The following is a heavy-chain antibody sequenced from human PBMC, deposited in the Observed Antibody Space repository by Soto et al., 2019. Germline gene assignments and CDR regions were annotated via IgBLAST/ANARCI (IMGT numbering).Heavy chain of an antibody. CDR2: IDPSNSYI. J-gene: IGHJ6*02. D-gene: IGHD1-1*01. V-gene: IGHV5-10-1*01. CDR3: ARRLSGPKEEYNAYYFYGLDV. CDR1: GYSFTTHW. Sequence: GESLKISCQGSGYSFTTHWITWVRQTPGKGLEWMGRIDPSNSYINYSPSFQGHVTISVVRSISTAYLQWSRPEASDNAIYYCARRLSGPKEEYNAYYFYGLDVWGQGTKVTVSS.